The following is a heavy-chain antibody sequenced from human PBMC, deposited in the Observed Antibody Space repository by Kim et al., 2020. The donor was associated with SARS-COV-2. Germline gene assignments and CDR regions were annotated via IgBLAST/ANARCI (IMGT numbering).Heavy chain of an antibody. CDR2: ISYDGTNT. D-gene: IGHD3-3*02. Sequence: GGSLRLSCAASGFTFRNFAIHWVRQAPGKGPEWVADISYDGTNTYYADSVRGRFTISRDNSKNIVFLQMNSLRVDDTAVYYCARDRDSIMETWGQGTLVSVSS. V-gene: IGHV3-30*04. CDR1: GFTFRNFA. CDR3: ARDRDSIMET. J-gene: IGHJ5*02.